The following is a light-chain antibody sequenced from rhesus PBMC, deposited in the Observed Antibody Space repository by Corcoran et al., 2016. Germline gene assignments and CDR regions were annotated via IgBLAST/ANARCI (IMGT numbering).Light chain of an antibody. CDR2: KAF. J-gene: IGKJ1*01. V-gene: IGKV1-22*01. CDR1: QSISSW. Sequence: DIQMTQSPSSLSASVGDTGTITCRASQSISSWLDWYQQKPGKAPKLLIYKAFSLQSGVPSRVSGRGSGTDFTLTISSLQPEDFATYYCLQYSSSPRTFGQGTKVEIK. CDR3: LQYSSSPRT.